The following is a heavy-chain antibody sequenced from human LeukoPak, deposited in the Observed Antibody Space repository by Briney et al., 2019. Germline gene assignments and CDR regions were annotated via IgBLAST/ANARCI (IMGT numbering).Heavy chain of an antibody. CDR3: ARDRNGRLEGPLSVVAFDI. CDR2: IYYSGST. Sequence: SETLSLTCIVSGGSISSGDYYWSWIRQPPGKGLEWIGYIYYSGSTYYNPSLKSRVTISVDTSKNQFSLKPSSVTAADTAVYYCARDRNGRLEGPLSVVAFDIWGQGTMVTVSS. V-gene: IGHV4-30-4*08. CDR1: GGSISSGDYY. D-gene: IGHD4-23*01. J-gene: IGHJ3*02.